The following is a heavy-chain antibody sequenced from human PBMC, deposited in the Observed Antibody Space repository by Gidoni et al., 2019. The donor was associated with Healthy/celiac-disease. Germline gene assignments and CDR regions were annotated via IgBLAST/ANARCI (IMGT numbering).Heavy chain of an antibody. V-gene: IGHV4-34*01. Sequence: QVQLQQWGAGLLKPSETLSLTCAVYGGSFSGYYWSWIRQPPGKGLEWIGEINHSGSTNYNPSLKSRVTISVDTSKNQFSLKLSSVTAADTAVYYCARGMGYYYDSSVTVLNYYMDVWGKGTTVTVSS. CDR2: INHSGST. CDR3: ARGMGYYYDSSVTVLNYYMDV. CDR1: GGSFSGYY. J-gene: IGHJ6*03. D-gene: IGHD3-22*01.